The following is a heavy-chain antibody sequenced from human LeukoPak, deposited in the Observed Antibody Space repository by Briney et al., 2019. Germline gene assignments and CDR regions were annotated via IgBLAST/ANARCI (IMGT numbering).Heavy chain of an antibody. D-gene: IGHD3-22*01. CDR2: MFYSGST. Sequence: PSETLSLTCTVSGDSIIRYYWTWIRQPPGKGLEWIGYMFYSGSTTYNPSLKSRITISVDTSKNQFSLKLRSVTAADTAVYFCSRLTYYHDNNCFKDYHYYQGGWGKGAQVNV. CDR3: SRLTYYHDNNCFKDYHYYQGG. J-gene: IGHJ6*03. V-gene: IGHV4-59*08. CDR1: GDSIIRYY.